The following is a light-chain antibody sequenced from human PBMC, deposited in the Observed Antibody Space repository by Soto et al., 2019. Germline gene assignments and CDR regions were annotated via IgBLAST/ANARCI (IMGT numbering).Light chain of an antibody. Sequence: EIVLTQSPATLSLSPGDRATLSCRASQTVNSYLAWYQQKPGQAPRLLIYDASNRATGIPARFSGSGSGTDFTLTISSLQPEDFAVYYCQQRYNWQYTFGQGTKLEIK. CDR2: DAS. V-gene: IGKV3-11*01. CDR3: QQRYNWQYT. J-gene: IGKJ2*01. CDR1: QTVNSY.